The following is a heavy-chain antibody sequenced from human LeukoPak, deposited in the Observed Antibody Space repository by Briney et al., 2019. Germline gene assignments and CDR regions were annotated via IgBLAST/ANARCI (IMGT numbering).Heavy chain of an antibody. CDR3: AGSITMVRGVIITPHWFDP. Sequence: SETLSLTCTVSGGSISSHYWSWIRQPPGQGLEWIGYIYYSGSTNYNPSLKSRVTISVDTSKNQFSLKLSSVTAADTAVYYCAGSITMVRGVIITPHWFDPWGQGTLVTVSS. J-gene: IGHJ5*02. CDR1: GGSISSHY. V-gene: IGHV4-59*11. CDR2: IYYSGST. D-gene: IGHD3-10*01.